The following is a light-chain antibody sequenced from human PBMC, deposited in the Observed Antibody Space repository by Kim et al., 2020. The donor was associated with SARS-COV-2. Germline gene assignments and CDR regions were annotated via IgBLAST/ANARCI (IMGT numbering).Light chain of an antibody. CDR2: YDS. CDR1: GIGRKS. J-gene: IGLJ2*01. V-gene: IGLV3-21*04. CDR3: QVWDSSSDHRVV. Sequence: PGKTAGVSCGGNGIGRKSVPWYQQRSGQAPVLVIYYDSDRPSGIPERFSGSNSGNTATLTISRVEAGDEADYYCQVWDSSSDHRVVFGGGTQLTVL.